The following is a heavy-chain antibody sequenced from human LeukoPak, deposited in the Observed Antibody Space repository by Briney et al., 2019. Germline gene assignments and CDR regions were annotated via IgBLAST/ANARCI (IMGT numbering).Heavy chain of an antibody. Sequence: PGGSLRLSCAASGFTFSSYAMSWVRQAPGKGLEWVSAISGSGGSTYYADSVKGRFTISRDNSKNTLYLQMNSLRAEDTAVYYCANARRDYYDSSSYSVFDYWGQGTLVTVSS. CDR2: ISGSGGST. J-gene: IGHJ4*02. CDR1: GFTFSSYA. D-gene: IGHD3-22*01. CDR3: ANARRDYYDSSSYSVFDY. V-gene: IGHV3-23*01.